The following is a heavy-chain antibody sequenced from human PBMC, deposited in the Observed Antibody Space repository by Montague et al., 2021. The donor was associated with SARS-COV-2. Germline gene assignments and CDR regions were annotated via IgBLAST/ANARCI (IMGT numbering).Heavy chain of an antibody. CDR3: ARATPGIADPIEY. J-gene: IGHJ4*02. D-gene: IGHD6-13*01. Sequence: SETLSLTCTVSGGSISSYLWTWIRQPPGKGLEWIGYIYYSGKTNYNPSLSSRVTMSVDTSKNQFSLKLNSVTAADAAVYFCARATPGIADPIEYWGQGTLLPVSS. V-gene: IGHV4-59*08. CDR2: IYYSGKT. CDR1: GGSISSYL.